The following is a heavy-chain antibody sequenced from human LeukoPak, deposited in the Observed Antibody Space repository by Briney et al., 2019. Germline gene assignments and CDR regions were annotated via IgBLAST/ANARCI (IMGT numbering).Heavy chain of an antibody. J-gene: IGHJ3*02. CDR2: ISWNSGSI. D-gene: IGHD6-13*01. CDR3: AKDSGPYSSSWGFDAFDI. Sequence: LPGGSLRLSCAASGFTFDDYAMHWVRQAPGRGLEWVSGISWNSGSIGYADSVKGRFTISRGNAKNSLYLQMNSLRAEDTALYYCAKDSGPYSSSWGFDAFDIWGQGTMVTVSS. CDR1: GFTFDDYA. V-gene: IGHV3-9*01.